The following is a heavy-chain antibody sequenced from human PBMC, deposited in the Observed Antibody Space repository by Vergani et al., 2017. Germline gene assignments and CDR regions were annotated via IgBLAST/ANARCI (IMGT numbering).Heavy chain of an antibody. CDR3: ARDGVDILTGYPGG. Sequence: QLVESGGGWVQPGGSLRLSCVVSGFDFSSYIMNWVRQAPGKGLEWVSFVSTGTKSQSYAESVKGRFTISRDNAKNSLYLQMNSLRAEDTAVYYCARDGVDILTGYPGGWGQGTLVTVSS. V-gene: IGHV3-48*04. D-gene: IGHD3-9*01. CDR1: GFDFSSYI. CDR2: VSTGTKSQ. J-gene: IGHJ4*02.